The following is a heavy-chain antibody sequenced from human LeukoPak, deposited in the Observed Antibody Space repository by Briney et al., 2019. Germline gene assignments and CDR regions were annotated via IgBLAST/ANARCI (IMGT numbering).Heavy chain of an antibody. D-gene: IGHD3-10*01. CDR1: GGSFSGYY. CDR3: ARRYYGSGSYYNSPRFDP. V-gene: IGHV4-34*01. J-gene: IGHJ5*02. Sequence: SETLSLTCAVYGGSFSGYYWSWIRQPPGKGLEWIGEINHSGSTNYNPSLKSRVTISVDASKNQFSLKLSSVTAADTAVYYCARRYYGSGSYYNSPRFDPWGQGTLVTVSS. CDR2: INHSGST.